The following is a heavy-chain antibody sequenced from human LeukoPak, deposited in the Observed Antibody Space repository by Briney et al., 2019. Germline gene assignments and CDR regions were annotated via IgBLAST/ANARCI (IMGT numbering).Heavy chain of an antibody. CDR2: IHYSGST. CDR1: GVSISSYY. D-gene: IGHD4-11*01. Sequence: PSETLSLTCTVSGVSISSYYWSWIRQPPGKGLEWIGYIHYSGSTNYNPSLKSRVTTSEDTSKNQFSLKLTSVTAADTAVYYCARGDSNYVHWGQGTLVTVSS. CDR3: ARGDSNYVH. J-gene: IGHJ4*02. V-gene: IGHV4-59*01.